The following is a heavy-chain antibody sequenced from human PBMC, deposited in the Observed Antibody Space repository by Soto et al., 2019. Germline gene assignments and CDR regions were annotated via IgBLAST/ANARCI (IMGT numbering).Heavy chain of an antibody. CDR3: AKTVSIGTYYDILSPWFDP. Sequence: HPGGSLRLSCAASGFTFSSYGMSWVRQAPGKGLEWVSTISGSGATTYYADSVKGRFTISRDNSKNTLYLQMNSLRAEDTAVYYCAKTVSIGTYYDILSPWFDPWGQGTLVTVSS. CDR1: GFTFSSYG. J-gene: IGHJ5*02. CDR2: ISGSGATT. D-gene: IGHD3-9*01. V-gene: IGHV3-23*01.